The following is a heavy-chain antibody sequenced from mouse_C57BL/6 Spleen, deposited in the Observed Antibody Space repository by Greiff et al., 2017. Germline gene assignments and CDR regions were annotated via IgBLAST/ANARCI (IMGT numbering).Heavy chain of an antibody. CDR3: TRDQGTESCPDGMDY. Sequence: VMLVESGEGLVKPGGSLKFSCAASGFTFSSYAMSWVRQTPEKRLEWVANIRSGGDDLYYADTVKGRFTISRDNARNTLYLQMSSMKSEDKAMYYCTRDQGTESCPDGMDYWGQGTSVTVSS. CDR1: GFTFSSYA. V-gene: IGHV5-9-1*02. CDR2: IRSGGDDL. J-gene: IGHJ4*01. D-gene: IGHD3-2*02.